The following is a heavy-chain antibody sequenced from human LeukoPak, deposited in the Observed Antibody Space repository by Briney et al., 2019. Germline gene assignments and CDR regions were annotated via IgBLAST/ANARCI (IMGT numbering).Heavy chain of an antibody. CDR3: ARDGEYMDGRIQKDY. D-gene: IGHD5-18*01. Sequence: ASVKLSFTAAGYSFTSYGISWGRRAPGQGLEWMGWIRAYNDNTNYAEKLQRRVTKATDTSTSTAYQELRSLRSDDTAVYCCARDGEYMDGRIQKDYWGQGTLVTVSS. CDR1: GYSFTSYG. CDR2: IRAYNDNT. J-gene: IGHJ4*02. V-gene: IGHV1-18*01.